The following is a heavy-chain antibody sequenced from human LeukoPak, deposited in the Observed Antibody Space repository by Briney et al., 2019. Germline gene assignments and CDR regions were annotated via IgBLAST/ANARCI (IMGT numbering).Heavy chain of an antibody. CDR2: INPNSGGT. Sequence: ASVKVSCKASGYTFTGYYMHWVRQAPGQGLEWMGWINPNSGGTNYAQKFQGRVTITRNTSISTAYMELSSLRSEDTAVYYCARAGITIFGVVNNWFDPWGQGTLVTVSS. D-gene: IGHD3-3*01. J-gene: IGHJ5*02. CDR3: ARAGITIFGVVNNWFDP. CDR1: GYTFTGYY. V-gene: IGHV1-2*02.